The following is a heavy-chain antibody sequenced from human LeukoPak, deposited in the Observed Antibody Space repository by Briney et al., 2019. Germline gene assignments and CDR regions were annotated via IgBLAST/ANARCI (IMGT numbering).Heavy chain of an antibody. CDR2: TSSSSSYI. CDR3: ARDLGLTIFGVVIKSHYYYGMDV. J-gene: IGHJ6*02. Sequence: GGSLRLSCAASGFTFSSYSMNWVRQAPGKGLEWVSSTSSSSSYIYYADSVKGRFTISRDHAKNSLYLQMTSLRAEDTAVYYCARDLGLTIFGVVIKSHYYYGMDVWGQGTTVTVSS. V-gene: IGHV3-21*01. D-gene: IGHD3-3*01. CDR1: GFTFSSYS.